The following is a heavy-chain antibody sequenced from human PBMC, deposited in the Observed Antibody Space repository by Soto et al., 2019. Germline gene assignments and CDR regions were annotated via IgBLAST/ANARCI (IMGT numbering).Heavy chain of an antibody. J-gene: IGHJ4*02. CDR3: ARGRYFDSSGHPPYFDD. CDR2: ISSSSSTI. D-gene: IGHD3-22*01. CDR1: GFTFSTYS. Sequence: PGGSLRLSCAASGFTFSTYSMNWVRQAPGKGLEWVSYISSSSSTIYYADSVRGRFTISRDNAMNSLYLQMNSLSDEDTAVYYCARGRYFDSSGHPPYFDDWGQGTLVTVSS. V-gene: IGHV3-48*02.